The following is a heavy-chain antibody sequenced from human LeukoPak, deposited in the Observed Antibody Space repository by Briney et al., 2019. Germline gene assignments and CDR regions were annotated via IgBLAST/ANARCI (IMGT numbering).Heavy chain of an antibody. CDR3: ARGYSSGRYVGWFDP. CDR2: INHSGST. CDR1: GGSFSGYY. D-gene: IGHD6-19*01. V-gene: IGHV4-34*01. J-gene: IGHJ5*02. Sequence: SETLSLTCAVYGGSFSGYYWSWIRQPPGKGLEWIGEINHSGSTNYNPSLKSRVTISVDTSKNQFSLKLSSVTAADTAVYYCARGYSSGRYVGWFDPWGQGTLVTVSS.